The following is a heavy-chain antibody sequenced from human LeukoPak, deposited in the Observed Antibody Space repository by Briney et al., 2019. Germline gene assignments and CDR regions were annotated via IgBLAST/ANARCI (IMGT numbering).Heavy chain of an antibody. CDR3: AKGNYYYGMDV. Sequence: GESLRLSCAASGFTFRNYGMHWVRQAPRKGLEWVAVISYDGTQKFYADSVKGRFTISRDNSKNTLYLKMNSLRAEDTAVYYCAKGNYYYGMDVWGQGTTVTVSS. CDR2: ISYDGTQK. CDR1: GFTFRNYG. J-gene: IGHJ6*02. V-gene: IGHV3-30*18.